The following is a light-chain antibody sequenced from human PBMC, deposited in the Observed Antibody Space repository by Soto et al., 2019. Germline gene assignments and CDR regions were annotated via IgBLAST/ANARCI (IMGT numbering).Light chain of an antibody. Sequence: EIVLTQSPATLSLSPGERATLSCRASQSVRNYLAWYQQKPGQAPRLLIYDASNRASGIPARFGGSGSGTDFTLTISSLEPEDFAVYYCQQRSTWPLTFGGGTKVDIK. V-gene: IGKV3-11*01. CDR1: QSVRNY. J-gene: IGKJ4*01. CDR3: QQRSTWPLT. CDR2: DAS.